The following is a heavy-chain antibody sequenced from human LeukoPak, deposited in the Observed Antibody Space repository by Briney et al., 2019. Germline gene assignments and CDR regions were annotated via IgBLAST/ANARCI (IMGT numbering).Heavy chain of an antibody. J-gene: IGHJ4*02. CDR2: ISGRSYSM. V-gene: IGHV3-11*01. CDR1: GFSFNESY. Sequence: GGSLRLSCAAAGFSFNESYMTWIRQAPGKGLEWVAYISGRSYSMYYADSVKGRFNISRDNSLNSLFLHMSSLGVDDTAVYYCVRGKRRFDYWGQGTLVTVSS. CDR3: VRGKRRFDY.